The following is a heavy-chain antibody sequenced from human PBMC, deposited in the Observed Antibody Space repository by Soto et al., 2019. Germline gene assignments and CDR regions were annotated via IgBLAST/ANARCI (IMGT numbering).Heavy chain of an antibody. CDR1: GYNFFDYG. CDR2: VSPKSGNT. CDR3: ARGRTVSSIGPLLV. J-gene: IGHJ1*01. D-gene: IGHD1-1*01. V-gene: IGHV1-18*01. Sequence: QIQLVQSGAEVKKPGASVKVSCKASGYNFFDYGVSWVRQAPGQCLEWMGWVSPKSGNTDYARKVQCRVTMTTDISTSTAYMELRVLISDDTGVYYCARGRTVSSIGPLLVWGQGTLVSVSS.